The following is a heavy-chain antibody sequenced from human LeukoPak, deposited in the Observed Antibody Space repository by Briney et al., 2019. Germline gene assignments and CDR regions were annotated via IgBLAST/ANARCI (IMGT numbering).Heavy chain of an antibody. Sequence: ASVKVSCKASGYTFTSYYMHWVRQAPGQGLEWMGLINPTGGSTGYAQKFQGRVTITRNTSISTAYMELSSLRSEDTAVYYCARGGSYWGYYYYYMDVWGKGTTVTVSS. CDR3: ARGGSYWGYYYYYMDV. CDR1: GYTFTSYY. CDR2: INPTGGST. V-gene: IGHV1-46*01. J-gene: IGHJ6*03. D-gene: IGHD1-26*01.